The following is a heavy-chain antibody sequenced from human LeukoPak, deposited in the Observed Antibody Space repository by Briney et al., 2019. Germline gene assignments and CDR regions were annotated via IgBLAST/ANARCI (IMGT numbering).Heavy chain of an antibody. V-gene: IGHV3-9*01. J-gene: IGHJ4*02. CDR3: AKEGRMGGWYSSSYFDY. CDR1: GFTFDDYA. Sequence: PGRSLRLSCAASGFTFDDYAMHWVRQAPGKGLEWVSGISWNSGSIGYADSVKGRFTISRDNAKNSLYLQMNSLRAEDTALYYCAKEGRMGGWYSSSYFDYWGQGTLVTVSS. D-gene: IGHD6-19*01. CDR2: ISWNSGSI.